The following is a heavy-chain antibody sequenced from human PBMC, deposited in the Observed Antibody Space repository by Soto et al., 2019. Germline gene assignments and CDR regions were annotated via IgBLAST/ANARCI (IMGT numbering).Heavy chain of an antibody. CDR2: IVVGSGNT. V-gene: IGHV1-58*01. CDR3: AAVSYYDFWSARVFGFAP. D-gene: IGHD3-3*01. J-gene: IGHJ5*02. CDR1: GFTFTSSA. Sequence: SVKVSCKASGFTFTSSAVQWVRQARGQRLEWIGWIVVGSGNTNYAQKFQERVTITRDLSTSTAYMELSSLRSEDTAVYYCAAVSYYDFWSARVFGFAPWGKGTLVTVSS.